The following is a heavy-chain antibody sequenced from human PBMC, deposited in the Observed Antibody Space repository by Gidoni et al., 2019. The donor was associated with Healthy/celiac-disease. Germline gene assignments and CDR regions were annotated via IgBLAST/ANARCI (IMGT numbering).Heavy chain of an antibody. Sequence: QVQLQQWCGGLLTPSATLSLTCAVYGGSFSGYYWSWIRQPPGKGLEWIGEINHSGSTNYNPSLKRRVTISVDTSKNQFSLKLSSVTAADTAVYYCARGFYYGMDVWGQGTTVTVSS. CDR3: ARGFYYGMDV. V-gene: IGHV4-34*01. CDR2: INHSGST. CDR1: GGSFSGYY. J-gene: IGHJ6*02.